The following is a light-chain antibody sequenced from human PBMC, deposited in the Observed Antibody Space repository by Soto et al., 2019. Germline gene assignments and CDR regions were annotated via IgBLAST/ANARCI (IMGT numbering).Light chain of an antibody. CDR1: SSDVGGYNY. V-gene: IGLV2-11*01. J-gene: IGLJ1*01. CDR2: EVS. Sequence: QSALTQPRSVSGSPGQSVTISCTGTSSDVGGYNYVSWYQQHPGKAPKLMIYEVSKRPSGVPDRVSGSKSGNTASLTISGIQAEDEADYYCCSYAGSYTHVFGTGTKVIVL. CDR3: CSYAGSYTHV.